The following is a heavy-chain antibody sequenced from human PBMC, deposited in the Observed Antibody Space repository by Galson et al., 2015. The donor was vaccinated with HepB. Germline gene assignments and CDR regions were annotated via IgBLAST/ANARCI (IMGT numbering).Heavy chain of an antibody. V-gene: IGHV1-2*02. D-gene: IGHD4-17*01. CDR1: GYSFTGYY. CDR2: INPNTGGT. CDR3: ARDYDYGDPLYYFDY. J-gene: IGHJ4*02. Sequence: SVKVSCKASGYSFTGYYIHWVRQAPEQGLEWMGWINPNTGGTNYAQQFQGRVTMTRDTSISTAYMELSRLTSDDTAIYYCARDYDYGDPLYYFDYWGQGTLVAVSS.